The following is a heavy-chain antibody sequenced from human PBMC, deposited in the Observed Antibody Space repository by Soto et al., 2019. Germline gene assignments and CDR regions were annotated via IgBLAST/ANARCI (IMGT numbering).Heavy chain of an antibody. D-gene: IGHD2-15*01. V-gene: IGHV1-69*06. J-gene: IGHJ6*02. CDR3: ALELYSSTEPICGMDV. CDR1: GGTFSSYA. Sequence: QVQLVQSGAEVKKPGSSVKVSCKASGGTFSSYAISWVRQAPGQGLEWMGGIIPIFGTANYAQKFQGRVTITADKSTSKAYMELSSLRSEDTAVYYCALELYSSTEPICGMDVWGQGTTVTVSS. CDR2: IIPIFGTA.